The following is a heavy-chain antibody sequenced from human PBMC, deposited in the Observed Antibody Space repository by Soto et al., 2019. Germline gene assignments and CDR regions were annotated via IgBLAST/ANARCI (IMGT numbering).Heavy chain of an antibody. CDR1: GFTFSSYG. CDR3: ARGVHHDAFDI. CDR2: ISYDGSNK. J-gene: IGHJ3*02. V-gene: IGHV3-30*03. Sequence: GGSLRLSCAASGFTFSSYGMHWVRQAPGKGLEWVAVISYDGSNKYYADSVKGRFTISRDNSKNTLYLQMNSLRAEDTAVYYCARGVHHDAFDIWGQGTMVTVSS. D-gene: IGHD3-10*01.